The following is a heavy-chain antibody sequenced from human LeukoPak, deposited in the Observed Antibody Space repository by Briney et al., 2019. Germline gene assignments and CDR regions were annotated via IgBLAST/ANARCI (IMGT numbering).Heavy chain of an antibody. Sequence: GRSLRLSCTASGFTFGDYAMSWFRQAPGKGLEWVAVIWYDGSNKYYADSVKGRFTISRDNSKNTLYLQMNSLRAEDTAVYYCAKLIDYGGKVIDYWGQGTLVTVSS. CDR1: GFTFGDYA. CDR3: AKLIDYGGKVIDY. J-gene: IGHJ4*02. D-gene: IGHD4-23*01. CDR2: IWYDGSNK. V-gene: IGHV3-33*06.